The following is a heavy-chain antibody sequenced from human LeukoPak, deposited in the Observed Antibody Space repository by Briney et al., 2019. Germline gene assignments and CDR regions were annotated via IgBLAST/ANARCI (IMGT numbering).Heavy chain of an antibody. CDR3: ASHDYSNYDYHYYYMDV. D-gene: IGHD4-11*01. J-gene: IGHJ6*03. Sequence: ASVKVSCKASGGTFSSYAISWVRQAPGQGLGWMGGIIPIFGTANYAQKFQGRVTITTDESTSTAYMELSSLRSEDTAVYYCASHDYSNYDYHYYYMDVWGKGTTVTVSS. CDR1: GGTFSSYA. V-gene: IGHV1-69*05. CDR2: IIPIFGTA.